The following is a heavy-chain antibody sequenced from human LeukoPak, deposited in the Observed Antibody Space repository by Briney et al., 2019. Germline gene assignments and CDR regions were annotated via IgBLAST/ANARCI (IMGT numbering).Heavy chain of an antibody. D-gene: IGHD3-9*01. V-gene: IGHV4-59*12. J-gene: IGHJ6*03. CDR2: THESGST. Sequence: SETLSLTCTVSGGSISSFFWNWIRQPPGKGLEWIGFTHESGSTNYNPSLKSRVTMSLDTSKNQFSLRLSPVTAADTAVYYCARGARYFDWSAFYYYYMDVWGKGTTVTVSS. CDR1: GGSISSFF. CDR3: ARGARYFDWSAFYYYYMDV.